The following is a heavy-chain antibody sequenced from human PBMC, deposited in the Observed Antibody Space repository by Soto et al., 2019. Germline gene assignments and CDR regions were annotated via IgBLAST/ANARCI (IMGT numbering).Heavy chain of an antibody. CDR2: IYWDGDE. CDR3: AHGSCTSADCYPNPYLDY. J-gene: IGHJ4*02. D-gene: IGHD2-2*01. CDR1: GFSLSTSAEG. V-gene: IGHV2-5*02. Sequence: QITLKESGPTLVKPTQTLTLTCTFSGFSLSTSAEGVGWIRQPPGKALEWLALIYWDGDERYSPSLKSRLTITKDTSKNQVVLTMTNMAPADTATYSGAHGSCTSADCYPNPYLDYWGQGILVTVSS.